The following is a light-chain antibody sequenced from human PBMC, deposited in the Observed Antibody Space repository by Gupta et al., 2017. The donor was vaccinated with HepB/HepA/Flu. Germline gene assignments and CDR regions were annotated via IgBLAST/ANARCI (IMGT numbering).Light chain of an antibody. CDR1: QSISSY. J-gene: IGKJ3*01. CDR3: QQSYSTPLIT. Sequence: DIQMTQSPSSLSASVGDRVTITCRASQSISSYLNWYQQKPGKAPKLLIYAASSLQSGVPSRFSGSGYGTDFTLTISSRQPEDFATYYCQQSYSTPLITFGHGTKVDIK. V-gene: IGKV1-39*01. CDR2: AAS.